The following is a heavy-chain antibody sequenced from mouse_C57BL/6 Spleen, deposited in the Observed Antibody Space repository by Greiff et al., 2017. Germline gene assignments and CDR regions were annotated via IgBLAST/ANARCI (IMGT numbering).Heavy chain of an antibody. J-gene: IGHJ2*01. CDR1: GYTFTSYW. Sequence: QVQLQQPGAELVKPGASVKLSCKASGYTFTSYWMHWVKQRPGQGLEWIGRIHPNSGSTNYNEKLKSKATLTVDKSSSTAYMQLSSLTSEDSAVYYCARTQLRHSKDYWGQGTTLTVSS. V-gene: IGHV1-64*01. CDR2: IHPNSGST. D-gene: IGHD3-2*02. CDR3: ARTQLRHSKDY.